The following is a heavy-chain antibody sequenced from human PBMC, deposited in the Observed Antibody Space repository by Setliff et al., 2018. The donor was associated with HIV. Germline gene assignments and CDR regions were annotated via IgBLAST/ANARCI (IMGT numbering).Heavy chain of an antibody. J-gene: IGHJ4*02. CDR3: ARAPHWHGNSGAFDY. CDR1: GFTFGGFA. CDR2: ISSSGSTI. D-gene: IGHD1-1*01. Sequence: PGGSLRLSCVPSGFTFGGFAMNWVRQAPGKGLEWVSYISSSGSTIYYADSVKGRFTISRDNAKNSLYLQMNSLRAEDTAVYYCARAPHWHGNSGAFDYWGQGTLVTVSS. V-gene: IGHV3-48*04.